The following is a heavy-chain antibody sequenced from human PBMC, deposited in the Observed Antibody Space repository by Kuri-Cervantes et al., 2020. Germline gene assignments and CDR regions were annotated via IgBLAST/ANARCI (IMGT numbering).Heavy chain of an antibody. D-gene: IGHD2-15*01. CDR1: GFTFSSYE. J-gene: IGHJ4*02. CDR3: ARRYCSGVSCDLFDY. Sequence: GESLKISCAASGFTFSSYEMNWVRQAPGKGLEWVSYISSSGSTIYYADSVKGRFTISRDNAKNSLYLQMNSLRAEDTALYHCARRYCSGVSCDLFDYWGQGTLVTVSS. CDR2: ISSSGSTI. V-gene: IGHV3-48*03.